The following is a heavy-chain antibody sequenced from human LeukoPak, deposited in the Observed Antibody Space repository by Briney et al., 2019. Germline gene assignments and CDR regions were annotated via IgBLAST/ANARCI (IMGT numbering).Heavy chain of an antibody. J-gene: IGHJ5*02. Sequence: GGSLRLSSAASGFTFTSYVMNWVRQPPGKGLEWISYIGTRGTTMYYADSVKGRFTISRDNAKNSLYLQMNSLRYEDTAIYYCARGRGSSWGQGTLVTVSS. CDR3: ARGRGSS. CDR2: IGTRGTTM. V-gene: IGHV3-48*02. D-gene: IGHD2-21*01. CDR1: GFTFTSYV.